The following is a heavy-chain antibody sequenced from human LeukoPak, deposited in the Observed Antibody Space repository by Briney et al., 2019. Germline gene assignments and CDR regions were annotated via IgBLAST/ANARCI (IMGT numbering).Heavy chain of an antibody. D-gene: IGHD3-3*01. J-gene: IGHJ4*02. V-gene: IGHV1-46*01. CDR2: INPSGGST. CDR1: GYTLTSYY. Sequence: ASVKVSCKASGYTLTSYYMHWVRQAPGQGLEWMGIINPSGGSTSYAQKFQGRVTMTRDTSTSTVYMELSSLRSEDTAVYYCARDDPTYDSFDYWGQGTLVTVSS. CDR3: ARDDPTYDSFDY.